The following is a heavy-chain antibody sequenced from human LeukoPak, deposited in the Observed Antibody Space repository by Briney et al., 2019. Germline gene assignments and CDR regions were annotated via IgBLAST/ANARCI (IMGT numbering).Heavy chain of an antibody. CDR1: GFTFSDCG. CDR3: ARQELYYYYYYMDV. D-gene: IGHD1-7*01. Sequence: GGSLRLSCAASGFTFSDCGINWVRQGPGKGLEWVSYISGSSDSIYYADSVKGRFTISRDNAKNSLYLQMNSLRAEDTALYYCARQELYYYYYYMDVWGKGTTVTVSS. J-gene: IGHJ6*03. V-gene: IGHV3-48*01. CDR2: ISGSSDSI.